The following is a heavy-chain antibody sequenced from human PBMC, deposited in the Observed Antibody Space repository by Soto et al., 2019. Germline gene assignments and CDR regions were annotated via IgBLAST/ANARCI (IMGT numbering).Heavy chain of an antibody. CDR1: VGSISSSNW. D-gene: IGHD6-19*01. CDR3: ATWGGLEVDFEY. J-gene: IGHJ4*02. Sequence: SETLSLTCAFSVGSISSSNWWSWVGQPPGKGLEWIGEIYHSGSTNYNPSLKSRVTISVDKSKNQFSLKLSSVTAADTAVYYCATWGGLEVDFEYWGQGTLVTVSS. V-gene: IGHV4-4*02. CDR2: IYHSGST.